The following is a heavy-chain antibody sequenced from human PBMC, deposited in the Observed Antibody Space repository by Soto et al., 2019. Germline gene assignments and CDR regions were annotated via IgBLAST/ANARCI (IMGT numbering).Heavy chain of an antibody. V-gene: IGHV4-59*01. Sequence: QVPLQESGPGLVKPSETLSLNCTVSGGSISRNCWTWVRQPPGKGLEWIGYICSSGTTRYNPSLKSRITTSMDTSKNPFYLSLTSVSVAETAVYYCARVGTSAYFYATGVWRQGTTVTLSS. CDR2: ICSSGTT. CDR1: GGSISRNC. D-gene: IGHD1-1*01. J-gene: IGHJ6*02. CDR3: ARVGTSAYFYATGV.